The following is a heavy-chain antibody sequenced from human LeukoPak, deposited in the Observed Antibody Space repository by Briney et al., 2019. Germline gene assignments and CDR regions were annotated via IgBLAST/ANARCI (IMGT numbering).Heavy chain of an antibody. CDR3: ARDRVAARPKIFDY. J-gene: IGHJ4*02. V-gene: IGHV1-2*02. D-gene: IGHD6-6*01. CDR1: GYTFTGYY. Sequence: ASVKVSCKASGYTFTGYYMHWVRQAPGQGLEWMGWINPNSGGTNYAQEFQGRVTMTRDTSISTAYMELSRLRSDDTAVYYCARDRVAARPKIFDYWGQGTLVTVSS. CDR2: INPNSGGT.